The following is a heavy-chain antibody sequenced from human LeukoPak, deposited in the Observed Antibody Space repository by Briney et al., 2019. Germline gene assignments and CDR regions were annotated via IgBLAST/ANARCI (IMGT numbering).Heavy chain of an antibody. Sequence: GGSLRLSCAASGFKFDDSAMHWVRQAPGKGLEWVAVISFDGSNKYYADSVKGRFTISRDNSKNTLFLQMNSLRAEDTAVYYCARGRLGELHSIYYWGQGTLVTVSS. CDR1: GFKFDDSA. CDR3: ARGRLGELHSIYY. CDR2: ISFDGSNK. V-gene: IGHV3-30-3*01. D-gene: IGHD3-16*01. J-gene: IGHJ4*02.